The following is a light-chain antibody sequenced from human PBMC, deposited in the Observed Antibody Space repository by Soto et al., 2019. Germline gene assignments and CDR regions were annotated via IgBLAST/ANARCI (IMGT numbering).Light chain of an antibody. J-gene: IGLJ2*01. Sequence: NFMLTQPHSVSESPGKTVTISCTRSSGSIASNYVQWYQQRPGSAPTTLIYEDDQRPSGVPDRFSGSIDSSSNSASLTISGLKTEDEADYYCQSYDSTNPVVFGGGTTVTVL. V-gene: IGLV6-57*04. CDR2: EDD. CDR1: SGSIASNY. CDR3: QSYDSTNPVV.